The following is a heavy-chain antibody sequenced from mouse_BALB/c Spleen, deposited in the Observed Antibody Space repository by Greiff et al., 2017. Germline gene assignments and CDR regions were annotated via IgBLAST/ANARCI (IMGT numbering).Heavy chain of an antibody. CDR2: ISSGGGST. Sequence: EVQLQESGGGLVKPGGSLKLSCAASGFAFSSYDMSWVRQTPEKRLEWVAYISSGGGSTYYPDTVKGRFTISRDNAKNTLYLQMSSLKSEDTAMDYCARGDMGYAAYWGQGTLVTVSA. V-gene: IGHV5-12-1*01. CDR3: ARGDMGYAAY. J-gene: IGHJ3*01. D-gene: IGHD2-14*01. CDR1: GFAFSSYD.